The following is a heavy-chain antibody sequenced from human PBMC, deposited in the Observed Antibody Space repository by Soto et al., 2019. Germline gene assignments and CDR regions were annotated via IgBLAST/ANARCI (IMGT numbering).Heavy chain of an antibody. CDR1: GFTFSSYA. D-gene: IGHD3-16*01. V-gene: IGHV3-23*01. CDR3: AKAIGGYDAFDI. Sequence: EVQLLESGGGLVQPGGSLRLSCAASGFTFSSYAMNWVRQAPGKGLEWVSAISSSGGSTYYADSVKGRFTISRDNSKNTLYLPMNSLRAEDTAVYYCAKAIGGYDAFDIWGQGTRVTVSS. CDR2: ISSSGGST. J-gene: IGHJ3*02.